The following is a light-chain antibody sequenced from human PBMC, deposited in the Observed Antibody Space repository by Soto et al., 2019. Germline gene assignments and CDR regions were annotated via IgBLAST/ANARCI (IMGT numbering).Light chain of an antibody. CDR1: SSNIGSNT. CDR2: SNN. Sequence: QSVLTQPPSASATPGQRVTISCSGGSSNIGSNTVNWYQQLPGTAPKLLIHSNNQRPSGVPDRFSGSKSGTSASLAISGLQSEDEADYYCTSYAGDNNYLFGTGTKLTVL. V-gene: IGLV1-44*01. CDR3: TSYAGDNNYL. J-gene: IGLJ1*01.